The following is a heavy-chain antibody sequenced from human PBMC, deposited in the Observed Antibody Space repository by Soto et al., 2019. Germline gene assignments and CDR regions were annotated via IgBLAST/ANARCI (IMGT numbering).Heavy chain of an antibody. CDR3: ARAGWVDTAMSSDYYYYGMDV. J-gene: IGHJ6*02. CDR2: IYHSGST. V-gene: IGHV4-38-2*01. D-gene: IGHD5-18*01. Sequence: SETLSLTCAVSGYSISSGYYWGWIRQPPGKGLEWIGSIYHSGSTYYNPSLKSRVTIPVDTSKNQFSLKLSSVTAADTAVYYCARAGWVDTAMSSDYYYYGMDVWGQGTTVTVSS. CDR1: GYSISSGYY.